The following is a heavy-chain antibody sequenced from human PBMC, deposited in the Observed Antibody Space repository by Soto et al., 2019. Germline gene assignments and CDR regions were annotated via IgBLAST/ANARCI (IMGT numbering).Heavy chain of an antibody. D-gene: IGHD2-2*01. CDR1: SGSIGSSNW. CDR3: ARLFCSSTSCLTPSWFDP. CDR2: IYHSGST. Sequence: SDTLSLTCAVSSGSIGSSNWGGWVRQPPGKGLEWIGDIYHSGSTNYNPSLKSRVTISVDKSKNQFSLKLSSVTAADTAVYYCARLFCSSTSCLTPSWFDPWGQGTLVTVSS. V-gene: IGHV4-4*02. J-gene: IGHJ5*02.